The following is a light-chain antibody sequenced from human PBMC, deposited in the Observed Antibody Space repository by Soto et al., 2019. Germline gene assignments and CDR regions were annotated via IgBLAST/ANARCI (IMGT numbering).Light chain of an antibody. J-gene: IGLJ1*01. V-gene: IGLV1-47*01. CDR3: AAWDDSLSGLYV. Sequence: QLVLTQPPSASGTPEQRVTISCSGSSSNIGSNYVYWYQQLPGTAPKLLIYRNNQRPSGVPDRFSGSKSGTSASLAISGLRSEDEADYYCAAWDDSLSGLYVFGTGTKLTVL. CDR2: RNN. CDR1: SSNIGSNY.